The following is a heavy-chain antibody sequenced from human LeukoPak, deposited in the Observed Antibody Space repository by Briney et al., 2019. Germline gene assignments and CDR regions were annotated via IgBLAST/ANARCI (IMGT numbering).Heavy chain of an antibody. D-gene: IGHD6-13*01. CDR3: VKPKYSSPRSDAFHM. V-gene: IGHV3-9*01. J-gene: IGHJ3*02. CDR2: ISWNSGNI. CDR1: GFRINEYA. Sequence: GGSLRLSCTASGFRINEYAMHWVRQAPGKGLEWVYGISWNSGNIRYADSVKGRFTISRDNAKSSLYLQMNSLRPEDTAFYYCVKPKYSSPRSDAFHMWGVGTMVTVSS.